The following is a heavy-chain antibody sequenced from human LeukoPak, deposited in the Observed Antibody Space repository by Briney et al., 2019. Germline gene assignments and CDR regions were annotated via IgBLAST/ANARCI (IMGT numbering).Heavy chain of an antibody. Sequence: SSETLSLTCTVSGGSISYYYWNWIRQPPGKGLEWIGYIYYTGNTNYNPSLKSRVSMSVDTSKNQFSLKLSSVTAADTAIYYCARDHLYSSGWFDYWGQGTLVTVSS. V-gene: IGHV4-59*01. J-gene: IGHJ4*02. CDR2: IYYTGNT. CDR1: GGSISYYY. CDR3: ARDHLYSSGWFDY. D-gene: IGHD6-19*01.